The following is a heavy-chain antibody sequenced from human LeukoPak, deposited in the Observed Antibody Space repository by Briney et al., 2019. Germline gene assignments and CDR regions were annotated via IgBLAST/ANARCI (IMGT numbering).Heavy chain of an antibody. CDR2: FDPEDGET. CDR3: ASWSKDYYGSGSYYKDAFDI. Sequence: ASVKVSCKVSGYTLTELSMHWVRQAPGKGLEWMGGFDPEDGETIYAQKFQGRVTMTEDTSTDTAYMELSSLRSEDTAVYYCASWSKDYYGSGSYYKDAFDIWGQGTMVTVSS. CDR1: GYTLTELS. J-gene: IGHJ3*02. V-gene: IGHV1-24*01. D-gene: IGHD3-10*01.